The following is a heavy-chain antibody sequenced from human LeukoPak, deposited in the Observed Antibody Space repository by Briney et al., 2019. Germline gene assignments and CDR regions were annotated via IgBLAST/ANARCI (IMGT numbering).Heavy chain of an antibody. D-gene: IGHD3-9*01. J-gene: IGHJ4*02. CDR2: IYYSGST. CDR3: ARGRRDYDILTGYSPQYYFDY. Sequence: SETLSLTCTVSGGSISSGGYYWSWIRQHPGKGLEWIGYIYYSGSTYYNPSLKSRVTISVDTSKNQFSLKLSSVTAADTAVYYCARGRRDYDILTGYSPQYYFDYWGQGTLVTVSS. V-gene: IGHV4-31*03. CDR1: GGSISSGGYY.